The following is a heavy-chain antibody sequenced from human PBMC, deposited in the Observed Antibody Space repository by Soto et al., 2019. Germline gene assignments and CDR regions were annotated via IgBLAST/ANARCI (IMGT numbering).Heavy chain of an antibody. CDR1: GFMFSDYA. Sequence: GSLRLSCAASGFMFSDYAMTWARQAPGKELEWVSGLLRPGRSTYYADSVKGRFTISGDTSANTVYLQMDSLRAEDTAVYYCAKDAIANDGIWLMDSWGQGTVVTVSS. D-gene: IGHD3-16*01. V-gene: IGHV3-23*01. CDR3: AKDAIANDGIWLMDS. J-gene: IGHJ5*02. CDR2: LLRPGRST.